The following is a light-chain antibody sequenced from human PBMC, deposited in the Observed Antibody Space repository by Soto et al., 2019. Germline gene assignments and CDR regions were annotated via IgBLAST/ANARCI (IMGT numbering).Light chain of an antibody. CDR2: EVS. Sequence: QSALTQPASVSGSPGQSITISCTGTSSDVGGYNYVSWYQQHPGKAPKLMIYEVSNRPSGVSNRFSGSKSGNTASLTISGLQGEDEADYYCSSYTSSSIDYVFGTGTKVTFL. J-gene: IGLJ1*01. CDR1: SSDVGGYNY. CDR3: SSYTSSSIDYV. V-gene: IGLV2-14*01.